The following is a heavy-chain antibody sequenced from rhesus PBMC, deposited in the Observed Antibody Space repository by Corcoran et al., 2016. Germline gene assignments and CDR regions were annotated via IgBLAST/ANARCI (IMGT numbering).Heavy chain of an antibody. CDR2: ISYSGST. CDR1: GGSISSSSYY. CDR3: ARRFTSGWFDY. J-gene: IGHJ4*01. V-gene: IGHV4-122*02. D-gene: IGHD6-31*01. Sequence: QVQLQESGPGLVKPSETLSLTCAVSGGSISSSSYYWSWIRQAPGKGLEWMGYISYSGSTSSHPSLKSRVTISRDTSKNQFSLKVNSVTAADTAMYYCARRFTSGWFDYWGQGVLVTVSS.